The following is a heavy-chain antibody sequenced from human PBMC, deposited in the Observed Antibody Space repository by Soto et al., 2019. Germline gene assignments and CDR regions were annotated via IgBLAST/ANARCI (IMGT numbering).Heavy chain of an antibody. CDR2: ISYSGST. CDR1: GGSISSGNYY. Sequence: SETLALTCTVSGGSISSGNYYWSWIRQPPGKGLEWIGFISYSGSTYYSTSLKSRVTISVDTSKSQFSLNLSFVTAADTAVYYCATMGTPATGLYFFDYWGQGSLVTVSS. V-gene: IGHV4-30-4*01. D-gene: IGHD2-15*01. CDR3: ATMGTPATGLYFFDY. J-gene: IGHJ4*02.